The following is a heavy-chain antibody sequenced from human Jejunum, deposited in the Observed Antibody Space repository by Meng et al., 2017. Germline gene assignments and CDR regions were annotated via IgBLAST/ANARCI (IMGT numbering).Heavy chain of an antibody. J-gene: IGHJ4*02. CDR1: GYSFTTYA. D-gene: IGHD1-26*01. V-gene: IGHV1-3*01. Sequence: VRLVGSGAEMKKPGASVKVSCKASGYSFTTYAIHWVRQAPGQGLEWMGWINVDTGDTRYSQKFQGRLTITRDTSASTAYLELSSLTSEDTAVYYCARNTVGTTTLDYWGQGTLVTVSS. CDR3: ARNTVGTTTLDY. CDR2: INVDTGDT.